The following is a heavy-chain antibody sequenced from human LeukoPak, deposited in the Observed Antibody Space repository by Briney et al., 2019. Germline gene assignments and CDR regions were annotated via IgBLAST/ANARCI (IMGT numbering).Heavy chain of an antibody. CDR1: GFTFSSYV. J-gene: IGHJ4*02. V-gene: IGHV3-23*01. CDR3: ARDPAGTLIDY. Sequence: GGSLRLSCAASGFTFSSYVMNWVRQAPGKGLEWVSAMSGSGGSTYYADSVKGRFTISRDNSKNTLYLQMNSLRAEDTAVYYCARDPAGTLIDYWGQGTLVTVSS. CDR2: MSGSGGST.